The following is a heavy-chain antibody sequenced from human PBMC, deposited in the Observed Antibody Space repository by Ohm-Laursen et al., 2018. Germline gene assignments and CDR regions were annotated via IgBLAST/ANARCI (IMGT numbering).Heavy chain of an antibody. CDR3: ARRTYYYDSSGYSDYYYGMDV. Sequence: SLRLSCAASGFTFSTYAMSWVRQAPGKGLEWVSGISGSGGNTYYADSVKGRFTISRDNSQNTLYLQMNSLRAEDTAVYYCARRTYYYDSSGYSDYYYGMDVWGQGTTVTVSS. D-gene: IGHD3-22*01. J-gene: IGHJ6*02. CDR1: GFTFSTYA. V-gene: IGHV3-23*01. CDR2: ISGSGGNT.